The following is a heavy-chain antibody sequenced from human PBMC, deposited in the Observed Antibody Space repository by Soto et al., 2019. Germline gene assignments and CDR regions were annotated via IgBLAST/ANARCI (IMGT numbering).Heavy chain of an antibody. V-gene: IGHV1-69*02. CDR1: GGTFSRYT. J-gene: IGHJ4*02. CDR2: IIPILGIA. Sequence: GASVEVSCKASGGTFSRYTIRWVRQAPGQGLEWMGRIIPILGIANYAQKFQGRVTITADKSTSTAYMELSSLRSEDTAVYYCAGGYCSGGSCYTDLDYCGQGTLVIVS. CDR3: AGGYCSGGSCYTDLDY. D-gene: IGHD2-15*01.